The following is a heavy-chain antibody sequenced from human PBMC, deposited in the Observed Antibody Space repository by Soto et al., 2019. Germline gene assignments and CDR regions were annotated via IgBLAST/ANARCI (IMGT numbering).Heavy chain of an antibody. CDR2: ISADNSNR. J-gene: IGHJ4*02. D-gene: IGHD7-27*01. V-gene: IGHV1-18*01. CDR3: ARDAWQQCPGDY. CDR1: GYTFASHG. Sequence: QVQLVQSGAEVKKPGASVKVSCKGSGYTFASHGISWVRQAPGQGLEWMGWISADNSNRNYAEKFQGRVTMTTDTSTSRAYLEVRSLRSDDTAVYYCARDAWQQCPGDYWGQGTLVTVSS.